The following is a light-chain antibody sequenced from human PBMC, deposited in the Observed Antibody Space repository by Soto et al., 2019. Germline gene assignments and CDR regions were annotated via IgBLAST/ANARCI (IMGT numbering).Light chain of an antibody. V-gene: IGKV3-15*01. CDR1: QSVSSN. Sequence: EIMMRQSPATLSVSTGERATLSCRASQSVSSNLAWYQQKPGQAPRLLIYGASTRATGIPARFSGSGSGTEFTLTISSLQSEDFAVYYCQQYNNWPWTFGQGTKVDI. CDR3: QQYNNWPWT. CDR2: GAS. J-gene: IGKJ1*01.